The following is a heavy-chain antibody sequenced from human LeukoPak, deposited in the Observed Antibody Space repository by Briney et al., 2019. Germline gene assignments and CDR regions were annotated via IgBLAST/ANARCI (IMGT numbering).Heavy chain of an antibody. V-gene: IGHV3-23*01. D-gene: IGHD5-18*01. CDR1: GFSFVEYA. CDR2: ISGDGSRT. J-gene: IGHJ4*01. CDR3: VREDVDTSFDY. Sequence: GGSLRLSCAAAGFSFVEYAMRWVSQAQGEGREWVSSISGDGSRTYYIDSVKGRFTISRDTSKNTLYLHLNSLRAEDTAVYYCVREDVDTSFDYWGHGTLVTVSS.